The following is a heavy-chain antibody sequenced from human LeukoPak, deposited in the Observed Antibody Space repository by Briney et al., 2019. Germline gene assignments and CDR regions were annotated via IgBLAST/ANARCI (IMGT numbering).Heavy chain of an antibody. CDR3: ARDPNGDYVGAFDI. CDR2: IRGSGGGI. Sequence: GGSLRLSCAASGFTFSNYAMMWLRQAPEKGPEWVSAIRGSGGGIEYADSVRGRFTISRDNSKNTLYLQMNRLRAEDTAVYYCARDPNGDYVGAFDILGQGTMVTVSS. V-gene: IGHV3-23*01. J-gene: IGHJ3*02. D-gene: IGHD4-17*01. CDR1: GFTFSNYA.